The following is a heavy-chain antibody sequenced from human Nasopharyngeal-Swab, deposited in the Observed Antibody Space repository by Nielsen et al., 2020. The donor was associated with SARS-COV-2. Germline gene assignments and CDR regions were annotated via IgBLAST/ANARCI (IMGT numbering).Heavy chain of an antibody. CDR2: IYYGST. V-gene: IGHV4-30-4*07. J-gene: IGHJ5*02. D-gene: IGHD1-1*01. Sequence: LRLSCAVSGTSINSGAYSWSWIRQPPGKRLEFIGYIYYGSTYYTPSLKSRLTISVDTSNNQFSLRLNSLTAADTAVYYCARVGITGKGFDPWGQGTLVTVSS. CDR3: ARVGITGKGFDP. CDR1: GTSINSGAYS.